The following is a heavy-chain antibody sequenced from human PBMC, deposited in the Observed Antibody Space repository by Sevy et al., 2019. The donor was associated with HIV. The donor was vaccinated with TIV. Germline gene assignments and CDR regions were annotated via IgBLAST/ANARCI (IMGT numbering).Heavy chain of an antibody. CDR3: ARGYCSGGSCYPGDWFDP. D-gene: IGHD2-15*01. CDR1: GYTFTSYG. Sequence: ASVKVSCKASGYTFTSYGISWVRQAPGQGLEWMGWISAYNGNTNYAQKLQGRVTMTTDTSTSTAYMELRSLRSDDTAVYYCARGYCSGGSCYPGDWFDPWGQGTLVTASS. J-gene: IGHJ5*02. CDR2: ISAYNGNT. V-gene: IGHV1-18*01.